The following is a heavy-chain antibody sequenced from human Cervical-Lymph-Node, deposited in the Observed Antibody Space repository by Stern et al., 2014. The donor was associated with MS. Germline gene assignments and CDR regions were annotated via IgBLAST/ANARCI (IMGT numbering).Heavy chain of an antibody. D-gene: IGHD2-2*01. V-gene: IGHV7-4-1*02. CDR3: ARLYSSNWESFDY. CDR2: INTNSGNP. Sequence: MQLVESGSESKKPGASVKVSCKASGYKFTSYAMNWVRLAPGQGLEWMGWINTNSGNPTYAQGFSGRFVFSLDTSVSTAYLQISSLEAEDTAVYYCARLYSSNWESFDYWGQGTLVNVSS. J-gene: IGHJ4*02. CDR1: GYKFTSYA.